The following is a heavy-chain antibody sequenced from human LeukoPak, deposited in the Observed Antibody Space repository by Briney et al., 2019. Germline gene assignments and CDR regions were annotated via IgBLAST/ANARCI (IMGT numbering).Heavy chain of an antibody. CDR3: ARRRASIAARGRPRNPPEFDY. CDR2: IYYSGST. CDR1: GGSISSYY. J-gene: IGHJ4*02. Sequence: SETLSLTCTVSGGSISSYYWSWIRQPPGKGLEWIGYIYYSGSTNYNPSLKSRVTISVDTSKNQFSLKLSSVTAADTAVYYCARRRASIAARGRPRNPPEFDYWGQGTLVTVSS. D-gene: IGHD6-6*01. V-gene: IGHV4-59*01.